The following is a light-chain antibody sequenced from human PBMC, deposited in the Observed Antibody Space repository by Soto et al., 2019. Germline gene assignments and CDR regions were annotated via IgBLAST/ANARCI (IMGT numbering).Light chain of an antibody. Sequence: DIQMTQSPSSLSASVGDRVTITCRASQSISTHLNWYQQKPGKASNLLIYAASSLQSGVPSRFSGSGSGTDFTLTISSLQPEDFATYFCQQSYITPAGFGGGTKVEIK. V-gene: IGKV1-39*01. CDR3: QQSYITPAG. CDR1: QSISTH. J-gene: IGKJ4*01. CDR2: AAS.